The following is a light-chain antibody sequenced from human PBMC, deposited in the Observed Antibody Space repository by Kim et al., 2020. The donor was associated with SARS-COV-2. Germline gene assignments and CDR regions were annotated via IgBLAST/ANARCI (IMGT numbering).Light chain of an antibody. Sequence: SYELTQPPSVSVSPGQTASITCSGYKLGDKYVSWYQQKPGQSPVVVIYQDNQRPSGFPERFSVSNSGNTAPLTISGTRAMVEAEYDFQCGASGTHNYV. V-gene: IGLV3-1*01. CDR3: QCGASGTHNYV. CDR1: KLGDKY. CDR2: QDN. J-gene: IGLJ1*01.